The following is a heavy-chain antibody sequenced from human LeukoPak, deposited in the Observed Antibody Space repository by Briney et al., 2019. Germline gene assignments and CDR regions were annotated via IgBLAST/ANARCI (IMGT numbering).Heavy chain of an antibody. Sequence: SETLSLTCTVSGGSISSGSYYWSWIRQPAGKGLEWIVRSYTSGITNYNPALKSRTTISVDTYKNQFSLKLSSVTDADTAGYYCARSRHYDSSEGFDYWGQGTVVPVS. D-gene: IGHD3-22*01. J-gene: IGHJ4*02. V-gene: IGHV4-61*02. CDR3: ARSRHYDSSEGFDY. CDR2: SYTSGIT. CDR1: GGSISSGSYY.